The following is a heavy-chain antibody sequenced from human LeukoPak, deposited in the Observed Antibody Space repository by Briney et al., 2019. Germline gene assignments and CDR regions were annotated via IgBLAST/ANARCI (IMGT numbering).Heavy chain of an antibody. CDR2: IYYSGST. CDR3: ARVDYYDSSGYYYHDAFDI. D-gene: IGHD3-22*01. CDR1: GGSISSYY. V-gene: IGHV4-59*01. J-gene: IGHJ3*02. Sequence: SETLSLTCTVSGGSISSYYWSWIRQPPGKGLEWIGYIYYSGSTNYNPSLKSRVTISVDTSKNQFSLKLSSVTAADTAVYYCARVDYYDSSGYYYHDAFDIWGQGTMVTVSS.